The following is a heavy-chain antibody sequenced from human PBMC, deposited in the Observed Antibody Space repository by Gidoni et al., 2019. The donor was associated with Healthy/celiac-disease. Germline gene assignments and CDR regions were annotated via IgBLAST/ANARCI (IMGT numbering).Heavy chain of an antibody. V-gene: IGHV4-39*01. CDR3: ARQPRYYDSSGYYSLDY. Sequence: QLQLQESGPGLVKLSETLSLTCTVSGGSISSSSYYWGWIRPPPGKGLEWIGSIYYSGSTYYNPSLKSRVTISVDTSKNQFSLKLSSVTAADTAVYYCARQPRYYDSSGYYSLDYWGQGTLVTVSS. CDR2: IYYSGST. CDR1: GGSISSSSYY. D-gene: IGHD3-22*01. J-gene: IGHJ4*02.